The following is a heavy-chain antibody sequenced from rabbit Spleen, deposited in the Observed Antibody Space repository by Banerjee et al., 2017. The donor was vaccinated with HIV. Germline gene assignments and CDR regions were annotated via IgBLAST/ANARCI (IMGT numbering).Heavy chain of an antibody. CDR1: GFDFSSYYM. J-gene: IGHJ6*01. D-gene: IGHD1-1*01. V-gene: IGHV1S45*01. Sequence: QEQLKESGGGLVQPGGSLKLSCKASGFDFSSYYMSWVRQAPGKGLEWIACIDAGSSGFTYFASWAKGRFTVSKTSSTTVTLHMTSLTAADTATYFCARDTSSSFSSYGMDLWGQGTLVTVS. CDR3: ARDTSSSFSSYGMDL. CDR2: IDAGSSGFT.